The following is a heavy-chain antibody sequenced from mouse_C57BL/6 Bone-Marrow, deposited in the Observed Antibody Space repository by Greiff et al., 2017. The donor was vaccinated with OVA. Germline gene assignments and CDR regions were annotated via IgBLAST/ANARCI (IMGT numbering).Heavy chain of an antibody. CDR1: GYTFTDYE. CDR3: TRRDYYGSSPYYYAMDY. CDR2: IDPETGGT. Sequence: QVQLQQSGAELVRPGASVTLSCKASGYTFTDYEMHWVKQTPVHGLEWIGAIDPETGGTAYNQKFKGKAILTADKSSSTAYMELRSLTSEDSAVYYCTRRDYYGSSPYYYAMDYWGQGTSVTVSS. J-gene: IGHJ4*01. V-gene: IGHV1-15*01. D-gene: IGHD1-1*01.